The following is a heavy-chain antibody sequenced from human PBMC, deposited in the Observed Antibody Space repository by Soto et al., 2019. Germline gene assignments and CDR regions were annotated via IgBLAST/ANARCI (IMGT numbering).Heavy chain of an antibody. J-gene: IGHJ4*02. Sequence: GASVKVSFKASGYAFTDHYIHWVRQAPGQGLEWMGLISPDGGSTRYSQKFQARITMTRDTSTSTVYMELSSLRSEDTAVYYCARAPRGGVIIVITSAQIDYWGQGTLVTVSS. CDR2: ISPDGGST. CDR1: GYAFTDHY. D-gene: IGHD3-3*01. CDR3: ARAPRGGVIIVITSAQIDY. V-gene: IGHV1-46*01.